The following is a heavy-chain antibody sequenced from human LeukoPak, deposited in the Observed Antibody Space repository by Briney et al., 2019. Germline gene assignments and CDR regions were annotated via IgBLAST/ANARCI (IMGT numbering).Heavy chain of an antibody. V-gene: IGHV4-34*01. Sequence: PSETLSLTCAVYGGSLSGHYWSWIRQAPGKGLEWIGEINRSGSTNYNPSLKSRVTISVDTSKNQFSLNLTSVTAADMGVYYCARYSSSWRPHLSPRGWFFDPWGSGTLVTVSS. J-gene: IGHJ2*01. D-gene: IGHD6-13*01. CDR1: GGSLSGHY. CDR3: ARYSSSWRPHLSPRGWFFDP. CDR2: INRSGST.